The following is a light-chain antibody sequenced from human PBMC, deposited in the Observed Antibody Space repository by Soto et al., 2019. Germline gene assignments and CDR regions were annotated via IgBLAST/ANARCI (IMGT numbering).Light chain of an antibody. CDR1: QSVRSN. Sequence: EIVMTQSPATLSVSPGERATLSCRASQSVRSNLAWYQQKPGQAPRLLISGASTRATGIPARFSGSGSGTEFTLTISSLQSEDFAVYYCQQYNNWPLTFGPGTKVEIK. J-gene: IGKJ1*01. CDR3: QQYNNWPLT. V-gene: IGKV3-15*01. CDR2: GAS.